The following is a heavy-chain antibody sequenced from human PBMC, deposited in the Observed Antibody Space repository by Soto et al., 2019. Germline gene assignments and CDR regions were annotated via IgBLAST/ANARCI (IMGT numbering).Heavy chain of an antibody. J-gene: IGHJ4*02. CDR3: AADKGIAAADYYFDY. V-gene: IGHV1-58*01. CDR1: GFTFTSSA. Sequence: SVKVSCKASGFTFTSSAVQWVRQARGQRLEWIGWIVVGSGNTNYAQKFQERVTITRDMSTSTAYMELSSLRSEDTAVYYCAADKGIAAADYYFDYWGQGTLVTVSS. D-gene: IGHD6-13*01. CDR2: IVVGSGNT.